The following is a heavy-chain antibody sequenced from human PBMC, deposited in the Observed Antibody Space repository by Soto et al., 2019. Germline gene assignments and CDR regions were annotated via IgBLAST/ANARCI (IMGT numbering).Heavy chain of an antibody. J-gene: IGHJ6*02. Sequence: QVQLVQSGAEVKKPGSSVKVSCKASGGTFSSYAISWVRQAPGQGLEWMGGIIPIFGTAKYAQKFQGRVTITADQSPSTDYMERRSLRSEDTAVYYCARDRDTAIINYYYYGMDVWGQGTTVTVSS. CDR2: IIPIFGTA. V-gene: IGHV1-69*01. D-gene: IGHD5-18*01. CDR3: ARDRDTAIINYYYYGMDV. CDR1: GGTFSSYA.